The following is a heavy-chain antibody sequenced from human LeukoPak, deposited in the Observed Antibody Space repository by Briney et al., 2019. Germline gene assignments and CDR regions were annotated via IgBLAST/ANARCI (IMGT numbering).Heavy chain of an antibody. CDR2: VSGSGDVT. J-gene: IGHJ4*02. CDR3: AGTGKRGSYQPFDN. Sequence: PGGSLRLSCAASGLTFSSYVMSWVRQAPGKGLEWVSAVSGSGDVTSYADSGKGRFTISRDNSKNTLYLQMNSLRAEDTAVYYCAGTGKRGSYQPFDNWGQGTLVTVSS. D-gene: IGHD1-26*01. CDR1: GLTFSSYV. V-gene: IGHV3-23*01.